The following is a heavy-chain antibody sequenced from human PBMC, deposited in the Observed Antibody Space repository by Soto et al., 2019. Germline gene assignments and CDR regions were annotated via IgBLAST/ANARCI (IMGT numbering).Heavy chain of an antibody. J-gene: IGHJ5*02. CDR3: AREDYYDSSGFDYNWFDP. Sequence: LVESGGGLIQPGGSLRLSCAASGFSVSDYYMSWIRQAPGKGLEWVSYISSSSSYTNYADSVKGRFTISRDNAKNSLYLQMNSLRAEDTAVYYCAREDYYDSSGFDYNWFDPWGQGTLVTVSS. CDR1: GFSVSDYY. D-gene: IGHD3-22*01. V-gene: IGHV3-11*06. CDR2: ISSSSSYT.